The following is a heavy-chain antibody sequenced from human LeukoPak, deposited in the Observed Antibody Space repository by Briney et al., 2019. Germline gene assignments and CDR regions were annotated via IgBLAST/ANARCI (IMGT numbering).Heavy chain of an antibody. CDR2: IYYSGVRT. J-gene: IGHJ4*02. V-gene: IGHV4-59*01. CDR3: AKVRSYFDD. D-gene: IGHD4-17*01. CDR1: GGSITGYY. Sequence: PSETLSLTCTVSGGSITGYYVGWIRQPPGKGLEWIGNIYYSGVRTNYNPSLMSRVTMSVGTSKNQFSLKMTSVTAADTAVYYCAKVRSYFDDWGQGTLVTVSS.